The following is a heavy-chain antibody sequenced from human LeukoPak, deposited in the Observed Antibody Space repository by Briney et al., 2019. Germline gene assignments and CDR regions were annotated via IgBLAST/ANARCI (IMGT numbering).Heavy chain of an antibody. Sequence: ASVKVSCKASGYTFTGYYMHWVRQAPGQGLEWMGWINPNSGGTNYAQKFQGRVTMTRDTSISTAYMELSRLRSDDTAVYYCARLGENGLLTGYFYPWGQGTLVTVSS. CDR3: ARLGENGLLTGYFYP. D-gene: IGHD3-9*01. V-gene: IGHV1-2*02. CDR2: INPNSGGT. J-gene: IGHJ5*02. CDR1: GYTFTGYY.